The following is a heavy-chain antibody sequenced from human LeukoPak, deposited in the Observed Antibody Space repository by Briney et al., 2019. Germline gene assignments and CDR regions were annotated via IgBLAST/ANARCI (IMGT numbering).Heavy chain of an antibody. CDR1: GGSFSGYY. D-gene: IGHD1-1*01. V-gene: IGHV4-34*01. J-gene: IGHJ4*02. CDR2: INHSGST. Sequence: SETLSLTCAVYGGSFSGYYWSWIRQPPGKGLEWIGEINHSGSTNYNPSLKSRVTISVDTSKNQFSLKLSSVTAADTAVYYCALGVRNDPKLDYWGQGTLVTVSS. CDR3: ALGVRNDPKLDY.